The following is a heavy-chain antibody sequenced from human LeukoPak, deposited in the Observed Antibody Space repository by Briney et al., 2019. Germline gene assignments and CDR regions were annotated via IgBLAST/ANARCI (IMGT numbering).Heavy chain of an antibody. CDR3: ARGRWANYYDSSGYHYYFDY. V-gene: IGHV4-39*07. CDR2: IYYSGST. J-gene: IGHJ4*02. D-gene: IGHD3-22*01. CDR1: GGSISSSSYN. Sequence: SETLSLTCTVSGGSISSSSYNWGWIRPPPGKGLEWIGSIYYSGSTYYNPSLKSRVTISVDTSKNQFSLKLSSVTAADTAVYYCARGRWANYYDSSGYHYYFDYWGQGTLVTVSS.